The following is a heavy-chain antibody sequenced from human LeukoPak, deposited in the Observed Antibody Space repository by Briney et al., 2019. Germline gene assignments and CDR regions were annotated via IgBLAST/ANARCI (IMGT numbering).Heavy chain of an antibody. CDR1: GYTFSSYW. Sequence: GESLRISCKGSGYTFSSYWIGWVRQMPGKGLEWLGIIYPVASDTRYSPSLQGQVTISVDTSIGTAYLQWSSLKASDTAIYYCARQNDFRLDYWGQGTLVTVSS. J-gene: IGHJ4*02. CDR3: ARQNDFRLDY. V-gene: IGHV5-51*01. D-gene: IGHD3-3*01. CDR2: IYPVASDT.